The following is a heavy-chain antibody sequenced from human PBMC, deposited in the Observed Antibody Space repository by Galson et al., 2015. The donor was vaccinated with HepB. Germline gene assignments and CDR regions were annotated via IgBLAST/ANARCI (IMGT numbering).Heavy chain of an antibody. CDR2: ISWGGDIT. D-gene: IGHD3-10*01. CDR1: GFNFDDYA. V-gene: IGHV3-43D*03. Sequence: LRLSCAASGFNFDDYAMHWVRQAPGKGLEWVSLISWGGDITDYADSVKGRFTISRDNNYKSLFLQMNSLRPEDTALYYCVKDSTSDVSGTHDYWGQGTLGTVSS. J-gene: IGHJ4*02. CDR3: VKDSTSDVSGTHDY.